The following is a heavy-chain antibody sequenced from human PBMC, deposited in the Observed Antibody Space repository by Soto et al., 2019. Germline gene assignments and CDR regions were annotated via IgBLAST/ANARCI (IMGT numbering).Heavy chain of an antibody. Sequence: QVQLVQSGAEVKKPGSSVKVSCKASGGTFSSYTISWVRQAPGQGLEWMGRIIPILGIANYAQKFQGRVTITADKSTSTAYMERSSLRSEDTAVYYCARDLSGGYGGNPGYFDYWGQGTLVTVSS. CDR2: IIPILGIA. D-gene: IGHD2-15*01. CDR3: ARDLSGGYGGNPGYFDY. J-gene: IGHJ4*02. CDR1: GGTFSSYT. V-gene: IGHV1-69*08.